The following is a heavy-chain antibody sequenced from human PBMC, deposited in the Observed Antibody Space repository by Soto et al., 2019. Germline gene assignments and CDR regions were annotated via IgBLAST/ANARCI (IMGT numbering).Heavy chain of an antibody. Sequence: GASVKVSCKASGYTFTGYYMHWVRQAPGQGIEWMGWINPNSGGTNYAQKFQGRVTMTRDTSISTAYMELTRLTSDDTAVYYCARDQGSISWDYYYGLDVWGQGTTVTVSS. D-gene: IGHD6-13*01. CDR3: ARDQGSISWDYYYGLDV. CDR2: INPNSGGT. V-gene: IGHV1-2*02. CDR1: GYTFTGYY. J-gene: IGHJ6*02.